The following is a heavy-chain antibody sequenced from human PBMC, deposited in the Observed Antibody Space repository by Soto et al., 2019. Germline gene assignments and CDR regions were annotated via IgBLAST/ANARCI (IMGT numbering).Heavy chain of an antibody. Sequence: QPGGSLRLACAASGLTFSSYAMHWVRQAPGKGLEWVAVISYDGSNKYYADSVKGRFTISRDNSKNTLYLQMNSLRAEDTAVYYCARDHYYDSSGALDYWGQGT. J-gene: IGHJ4*02. CDR2: ISYDGSNK. D-gene: IGHD3-22*01. CDR3: ARDHYYDSSGALDY. V-gene: IGHV3-30-3*01. CDR1: GLTFSSYA.